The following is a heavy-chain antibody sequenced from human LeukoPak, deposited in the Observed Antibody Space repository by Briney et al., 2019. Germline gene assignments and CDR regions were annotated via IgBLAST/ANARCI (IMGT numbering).Heavy chain of an antibody. D-gene: IGHD6-13*01. CDR1: GYTFTGYY. J-gene: IGHJ6*02. CDR2: INPNSGGT. V-gene: IGHV1-2*02. Sequence: ASVKVSCKASGYTFTGYYMHWVRQAPGQGLEWMGWINPNSGGTNYAQKFQGRVTMTRDTSISTAYMELSRLRSDDTAVYYCARMDSSSWSNYYYYGMDVWGQGTTVTVSS. CDR3: ARMDSSSWSNYYYYGMDV.